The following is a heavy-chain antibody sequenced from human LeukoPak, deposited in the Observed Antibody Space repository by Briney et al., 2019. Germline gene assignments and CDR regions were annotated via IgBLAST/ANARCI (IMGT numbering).Heavy chain of an antibody. Sequence: GGSLRLSCAAPGFTFDDYGMSWVRQAPGKGLEWVSGINWNGGSTGYADSVKGRFTISRDNAKNFLYLQMNSQRAEDTALYHCARVRRYCSSTSCSHMDVWAKGPRSPSP. V-gene: IGHV3-20*01. J-gene: IGHJ6*03. CDR1: GFTFDDYG. CDR3: ARVRRYCSSTSCSHMDV. D-gene: IGHD2-2*01. CDR2: INWNGGST.